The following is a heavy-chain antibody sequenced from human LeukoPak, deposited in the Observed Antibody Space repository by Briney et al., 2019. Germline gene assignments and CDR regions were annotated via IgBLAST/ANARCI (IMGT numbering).Heavy chain of an antibody. CDR3: AKGGIHRGYYYYYMDV. Sequence: GGSLRLSCAASGFAFSSFAMHWVRQTPGKGLEWVSLISYDGITEDYSDSVKGRFTISRDNAKNSLYLQMNSLRAEDTALYYCAKGGIHRGYYYYYMDVWGKGTTVTISS. V-gene: IGHV3-30*04. CDR1: GFAFSSFA. D-gene: IGHD6-13*01. CDR2: ISYDGITE. J-gene: IGHJ6*03.